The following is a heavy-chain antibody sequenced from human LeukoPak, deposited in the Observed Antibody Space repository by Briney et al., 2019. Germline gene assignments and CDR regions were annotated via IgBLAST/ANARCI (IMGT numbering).Heavy chain of an antibody. CDR2: ISWNSGTI. V-gene: IGHV3-9*01. CDR1: GFIFNNYA. J-gene: IGHJ4*02. Sequence: GGSLRLSCAGSGFIFNNYAMHWVRHPPGKGLEWVSGISWNSGTIDYADSVRGRFTISRDNAKNSLYLQMDSLRVEDTAFYYCAKDNRRHYTSGPNPDSLHWGQGALVTVSS. D-gene: IGHD6-19*01. CDR3: AKDNRRHYTSGPNPDSLH.